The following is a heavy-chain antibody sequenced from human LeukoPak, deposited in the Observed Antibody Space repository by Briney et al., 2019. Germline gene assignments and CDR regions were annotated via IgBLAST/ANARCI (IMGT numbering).Heavy chain of an antibody. D-gene: IGHD3-10*01. CDR3: AREGVHSLGGAFDI. CDR1: TFTFSNID. Sequence: LTCAAYTFTFSNIDRERQGHAKGKGRKGVIRICIGGGEYNPDSVKGRFTISRENADNSLYLQMNSLRAGDTAVYYCAREGVHSLGGAFDIWGQGTMVTVSS. V-gene: IGHV3-13*01. CDR2: ICIGGGE. J-gene: IGHJ3*02.